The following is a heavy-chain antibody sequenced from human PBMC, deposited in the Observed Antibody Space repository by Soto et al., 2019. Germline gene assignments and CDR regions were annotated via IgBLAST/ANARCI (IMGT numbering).Heavy chain of an antibody. CDR3: ARDRWGGGRDMDV. Sequence: VQLVESGGGLVQPGGSLRLSCAASGFTFSTYWIHWVRQAPGKGLVWVSRINSDGSSTNYADSVKGRFTISRDNAKNTLFPQMNSLRAEDTAVYYCARDRWGGGRDMDVWGQGTTVTVSS. V-gene: IGHV3-74*01. D-gene: IGHD3-10*01. J-gene: IGHJ6*02. CDR1: GFTFSTYW. CDR2: INSDGSST.